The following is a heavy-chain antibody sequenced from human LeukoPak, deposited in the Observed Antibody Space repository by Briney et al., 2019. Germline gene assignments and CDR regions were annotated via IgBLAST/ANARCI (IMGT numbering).Heavy chain of an antibody. D-gene: IGHD3-10*01. J-gene: IGHJ4*02. CDR1: GYTFTSYA. Sequence: GASVKVSCKASGYTFTSYAMHWVRQAPGQRLEWMGWINAGNGNTKYSQKFQGRVTITRDTSASTAYMELSSLRSEDTAVYYCARVLDYGSGSHWSFDYWGQGTPVTVSS. CDR2: INAGNGNT. CDR3: ARVLDYGSGSHWSFDY. V-gene: IGHV1-3*01.